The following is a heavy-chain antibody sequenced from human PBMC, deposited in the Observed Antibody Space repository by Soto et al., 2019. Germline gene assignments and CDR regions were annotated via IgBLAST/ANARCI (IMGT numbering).Heavy chain of an antibody. CDR1: GGDDRSDSY. V-gene: IGHV4-30-4*01. D-gene: IGHD3-16*01. CDR2: IYYSGNT. Sequence: ALSLTSNVSGGDDRSDSYWSWIREPPGKGLEWIGHIYYSGNTDYNPSLKSRLAISIDTSKNQFSLKLSSVTAADTAVYFCAREGGESSDGLYYFDAWGQGSPVTGSS. J-gene: IGHJ4*02. CDR3: AREGGESSDGLYYFDA.